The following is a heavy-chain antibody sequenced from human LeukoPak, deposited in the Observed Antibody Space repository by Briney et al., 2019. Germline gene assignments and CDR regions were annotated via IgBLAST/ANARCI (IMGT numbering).Heavy chain of an antibody. V-gene: IGHV4-34*01. Sequence: SETLSLTCAVYGGSFSGYYWSWIRQPPGKGLEWIGEINHSGSTNYNPSLKSRVTISVDTSKNQFSLKLSSVTAADAAVYYCARGQYYYDSSGYYYDYFDYWGQGTLVTVSS. CDR2: INHSGST. J-gene: IGHJ4*02. CDR1: GGSFSGYY. CDR3: ARGQYYYDSSGYYYDYFDY. D-gene: IGHD3-22*01.